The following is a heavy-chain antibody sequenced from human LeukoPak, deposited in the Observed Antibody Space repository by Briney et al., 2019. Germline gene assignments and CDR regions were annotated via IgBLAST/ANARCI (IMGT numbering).Heavy chain of an antibody. J-gene: IGHJ5*02. CDR2: IYYSGST. V-gene: IGHV4-39*07. D-gene: IGHD5-24*01. Sequence: SETLSLTCTVSGGSISSSSYYWGWIRQPPGKGLEWIGSIYYSGSTYYNPSLKSRVTISVDTSKNQFSLKLSSVTAADTAVYYCARDPRRRDSYNPSLWFDPWGQGTLVTVSS. CDR1: GGSISSSSYY. CDR3: ARDPRRRDSYNPSLWFDP.